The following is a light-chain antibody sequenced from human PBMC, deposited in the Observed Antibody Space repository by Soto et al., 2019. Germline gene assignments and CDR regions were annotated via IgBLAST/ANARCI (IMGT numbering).Light chain of an antibody. CDR3: QHYNNWPPWT. Sequence: IMLTQSPAALSLSPGERATLSCRGSQSVTSNLAWYQQKPGQAPRLLIYGASTRATGIPAKFCGSGSGTESTLTITSLQSEDFAVYYCQHYNNWPPWTFGQGTKVDIK. V-gene: IGKV3-15*01. CDR2: GAS. J-gene: IGKJ1*01. CDR1: QSVTSN.